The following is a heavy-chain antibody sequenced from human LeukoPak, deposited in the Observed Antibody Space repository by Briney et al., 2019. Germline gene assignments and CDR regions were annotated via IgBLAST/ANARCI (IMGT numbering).Heavy chain of an antibody. J-gene: IGHJ5*02. V-gene: IGHV4-30-4*01. CDR1: GGSISSGDYY. Sequence: PSETLSLTCTVSGGSISSGDYYWSWIRQPPGKGLEWIGYIYYSGSTYYNPSLKSRVTISVDTSKNQFSLKLSSVTAAGTAVYYCARGGIVVVPAAISWFDPWGPGTLVTVSS. CDR2: IYYSGST. D-gene: IGHD2-2*02. CDR3: ARGGIVVVPAAISWFDP.